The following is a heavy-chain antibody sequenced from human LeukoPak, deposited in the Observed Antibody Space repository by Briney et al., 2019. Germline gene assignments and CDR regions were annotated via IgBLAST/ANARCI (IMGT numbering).Heavy chain of an antibody. V-gene: IGHV4-59*01. J-gene: IGHJ6*02. CDR1: GGSISSYY. CDR3: ARTSRHFYGSGTNLTPWPAGMDV. CDR2: IYYSGSST. D-gene: IGHD3-10*01. Sequence: TSETLSLTCTVSGGSISSYYWSWIRQPPGKGLEWIGSIYYSGSSTKYNPSLKSRVTISVDTSKSQFSLNLNSATAADTAVYYCARTSRHFYGSGTNLTPWPAGMDVWGQGTTVTVSS.